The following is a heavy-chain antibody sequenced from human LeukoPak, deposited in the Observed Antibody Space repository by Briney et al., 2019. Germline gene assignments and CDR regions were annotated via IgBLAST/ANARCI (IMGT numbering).Heavy chain of an antibody. V-gene: IGHV3-53*01. CDR1: GFTVSSSY. Sequence: GGSLRLSCTSSGFTVSSSYMNWVRQAPGKGLEWVSVIYSGGSTYYADSVKDRFTISRDNSKNTLFLQMNSLRAEDTAVYYCARDSRDNGMDVWGQGTTVTVSS. J-gene: IGHJ6*02. CDR3: ARDSRDNGMDV. D-gene: IGHD2-15*01. CDR2: IYSGGST.